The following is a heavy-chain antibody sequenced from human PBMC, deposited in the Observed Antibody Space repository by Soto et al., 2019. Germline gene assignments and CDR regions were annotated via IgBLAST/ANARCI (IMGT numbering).Heavy chain of an antibody. CDR2: IGKTGSDI. D-gene: IGHD3-10*01. CDR3: AREIGNRVPYGPVDD. V-gene: IGHV3-11*01. Sequence: PGGSLRLSCAASGFTLSGYYMTWMRQTPGKGLEWVSFIGKTGSDIHYADSVEGRFTISRDNAKNSLYLQMNSLRAEDTAVYYCAREIGNRVPYGPVDDWGAGTLVTASS. CDR1: GFTLSGYY. J-gene: IGHJ4*02.